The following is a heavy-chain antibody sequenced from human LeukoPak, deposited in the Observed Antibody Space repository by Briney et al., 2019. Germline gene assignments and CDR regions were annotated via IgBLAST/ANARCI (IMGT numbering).Heavy chain of an antibody. D-gene: IGHD4-23*01. J-gene: IGHJ3*02. CDR3: ARGYGGKGSAAFDI. V-gene: IGHV3-21*01. CDR2: ISSSSSYI. CDR1: GFAFSSYA. Sequence: GGSLRLSCAASGFAFSSYAMSWVRQAPGKGLEWVSSISSSSSYIYYADSVKGRFTISRDNAKNSLYLQMNRLRAEDTAVYYCARGYGGKGSAAFDIWGQGTMVTVSS.